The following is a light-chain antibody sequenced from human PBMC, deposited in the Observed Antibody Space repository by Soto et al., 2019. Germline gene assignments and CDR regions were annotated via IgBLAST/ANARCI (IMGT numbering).Light chain of an antibody. CDR1: SSNIGSNF. J-gene: IGLJ2*01. CDR2: GTH. CDR3: VSWDGSLNSLL. V-gene: IGLV1-47*01. Sequence: QSVLTQPPSASGTPGLRVTISCSGSSSNIGSNFVYWYQHLPGAAPKLLIYGTHQRPSGVPDRFSASKSGASASLAISGLRSEDEADYYCVSWDGSLNSLLFDGGTKVTVL.